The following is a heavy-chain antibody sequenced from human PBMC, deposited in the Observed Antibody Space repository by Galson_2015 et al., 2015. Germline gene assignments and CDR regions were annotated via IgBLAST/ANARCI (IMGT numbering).Heavy chain of an antibody. Sequence: SVKVSCKVSGYTLTELSMHWVRQAPGKGLEWMGGFDPEDGETIYAQKFQGRVTMTEDTSTDTAYMELSSLRSEDTAVYYCATDCSSTSCYNAFDIWGQGTMVTVSS. J-gene: IGHJ3*02. CDR3: ATDCSSTSCYNAFDI. D-gene: IGHD2-2*02. CDR2: FDPEDGET. CDR1: GYTLTELS. V-gene: IGHV1-24*01.